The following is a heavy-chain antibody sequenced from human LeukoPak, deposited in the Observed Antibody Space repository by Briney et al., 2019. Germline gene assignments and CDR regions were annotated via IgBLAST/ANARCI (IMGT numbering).Heavy chain of an antibody. Sequence: GESLKISCKGSGYSFTTYWIVWVRQMPGKGLEWMGIIYPGDSDTRYSPSFQGQVTISADKSIGTAYLQWSSLKASDTAMYYCARQRLGDLSSPLLYWGQGTLVTVSS. D-gene: IGHD3-16*02. CDR1: GYSFTTYW. J-gene: IGHJ4*02. CDR2: IYPGDSDT. V-gene: IGHV5-51*01. CDR3: ARQRLGDLSSPLLY.